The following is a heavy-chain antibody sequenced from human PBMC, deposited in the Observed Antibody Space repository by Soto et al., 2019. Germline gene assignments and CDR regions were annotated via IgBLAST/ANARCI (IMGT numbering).Heavy chain of an antibody. CDR3: ARGLEGVYCSGGSCLYYYYGMDV. CDR1: GGSFSGYY. V-gene: IGHV4-34*01. Sequence: QVQLQQWGAGLLKPSETLSLTCAVYGGSFSGYYWSWIRQPPGKGLEWIGEINHSGSTNYNPSLKSRVTISVDTSKNQFARKLSSVTAADTAVYYCARGLEGVYCSGGSCLYYYYGMDVWGQGTTVTVSS. CDR2: INHSGST. J-gene: IGHJ6*02. D-gene: IGHD2-15*01.